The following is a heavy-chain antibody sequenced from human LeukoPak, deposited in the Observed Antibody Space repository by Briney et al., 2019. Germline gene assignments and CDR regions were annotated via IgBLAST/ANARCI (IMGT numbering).Heavy chain of an antibody. CDR3: AKDVVRWFDP. CDR1: GYTFTSYG. D-gene: IGHD2-8*01. V-gene: IGHV1-18*01. CDR2: ISAYNGNT. J-gene: IGHJ5*02. Sequence: ASVKVSCKASGYTFTSYGISWVRQAPGQGLEWMGWISAYNGNTNYAQKLQGRVTITTDTSTSTAYMELRGLRSDDTVVYYGAKDVVRWFDPWGQGTLVTVSS.